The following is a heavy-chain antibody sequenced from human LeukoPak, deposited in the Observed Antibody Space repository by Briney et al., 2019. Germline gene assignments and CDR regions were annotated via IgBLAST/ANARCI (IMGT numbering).Heavy chain of an antibody. V-gene: IGHV3-23*01. CDR3: TSQTYVGNGRYYSDN. CDR2: INNSGGTT. J-gene: IGHJ4*02. Sequence: QPGGSLRLSCATSGVTFSTYTMTWVRQAPGRGLEWVATINNSGGTTYYADSVKGRFTVSRDNSKNTLYLQLESLRAEDTAVYSCTSQTYVGNGRYYSDNWGQGTLVTVSS. CDR1: GVTFSTYT. D-gene: IGHD3-10*01.